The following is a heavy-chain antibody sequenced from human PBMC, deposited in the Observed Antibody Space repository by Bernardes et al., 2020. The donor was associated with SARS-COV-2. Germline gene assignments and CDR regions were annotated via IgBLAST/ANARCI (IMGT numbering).Heavy chain of an antibody. CDR1: GHTLTELS. CDR2: FTPEDGET. CDR3: TTVPYDDSGFYYPPFDI. D-gene: IGHD3-22*01. J-gene: IGHJ3*02. V-gene: IGHV1-24*01. Sequence: VKVTCKVSGHTLTELSMHWVRQAPGKELEWMGGFTPEDGETFYAQKFQGRVTMTEDPSTDIAYVELSSLRSEDTAVYYCTTVPYDDSGFYYPPFDIWGQGTMVTVSS.